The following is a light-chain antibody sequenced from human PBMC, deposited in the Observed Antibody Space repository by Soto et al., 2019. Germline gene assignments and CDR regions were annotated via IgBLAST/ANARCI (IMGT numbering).Light chain of an antibody. CDR2: GAS. J-gene: IGKJ5*01. CDR1: QSISSM. Sequence: IVVTRSPGTLSVYTGERVTLTCRASQSISSMLACYQHKPGQTPRMLIYGASTRATGIPARFSGSRSGTKFTPTISSILSEDYAVSYWHQYHNWHSSSFGQGTRLEIK. CDR3: HQYHNWHSSS. V-gene: IGKV3D-15*01.